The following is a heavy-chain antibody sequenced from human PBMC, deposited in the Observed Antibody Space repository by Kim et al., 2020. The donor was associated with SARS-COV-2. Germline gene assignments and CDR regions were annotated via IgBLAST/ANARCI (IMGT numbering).Heavy chain of an antibody. Sequence: SETLSLTCTVSGGSISSYYWSWIRQPPGEGLEWIGYIYYSGSTNYNPSLKSRVTISVDTSKNQFSLKLSSVTAADTAVYYCARITGTTSGFDPWGQGTLVTVSS. D-gene: IGHD1-7*01. CDR1: GGSISSYY. V-gene: IGHV4-59*13. CDR3: ARITGTTSGFDP. CDR2: IYYSGST. J-gene: IGHJ5*02.